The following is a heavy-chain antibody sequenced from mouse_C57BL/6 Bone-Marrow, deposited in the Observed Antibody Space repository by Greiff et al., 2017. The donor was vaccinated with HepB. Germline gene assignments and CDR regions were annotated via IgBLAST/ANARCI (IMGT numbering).Heavy chain of an antibody. CDR3: ARRGGLRLRKAWFAY. CDR1: GYTFTDYY. Sequence: VQLQQSGPELVKPGASVKISCKASGYTFTDYYMNWVKQSHGKSLEWIGDINPNNGGTSYNQKFKGKATLTVDKSSSTAYMERRSLTSEDSAVYYCARRGGLRLRKAWFAYWGQGTLVTVSA. V-gene: IGHV1-26*01. J-gene: IGHJ3*01. D-gene: IGHD3-2*02. CDR2: INPNNGGT.